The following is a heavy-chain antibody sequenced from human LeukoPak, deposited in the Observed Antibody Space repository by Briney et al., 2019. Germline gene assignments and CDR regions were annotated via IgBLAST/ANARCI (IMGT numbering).Heavy chain of an antibody. J-gene: IGHJ4*02. Sequence: GGSLRLSCAASGFTFSSYRMSWVRQAPGKGLEWVANIKQDGSEKYYVDSVKGRFTISRDNAKNSLYLQMNSLRAEDTAVYYCARERGGTYYDILTGYYHIGYFDYWGQGTLVTVSS. V-gene: IGHV3-7*01. D-gene: IGHD3-9*01. CDR2: IKQDGSEK. CDR1: GFTFSSYR. CDR3: ARERGGTYYDILTGYYHIGYFDY.